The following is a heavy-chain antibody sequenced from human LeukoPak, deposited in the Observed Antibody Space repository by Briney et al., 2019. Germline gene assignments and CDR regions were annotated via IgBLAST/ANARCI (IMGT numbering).Heavy chain of an antibody. V-gene: IGHV4-34*01. D-gene: IGHD6-13*01. J-gene: IGHJ4*02. CDR2: INHSGST. Sequence: SETLSLTCAAYGGSFSGYYWSWIRQPPGKGLEWIGEINHSGSTNYNPSLKSRVTISVDTSKNQFSLKLSSVTAADTAVYYCAYSSSPQRGGIDYWGQGTLVTVSS. CDR1: GGSFSGYY. CDR3: AYSSSPQRGGIDY.